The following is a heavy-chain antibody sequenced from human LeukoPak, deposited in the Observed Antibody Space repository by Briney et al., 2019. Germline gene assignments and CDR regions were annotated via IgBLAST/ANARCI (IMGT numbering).Heavy chain of an antibody. CDR1: GFTFSSYW. CDR3: ARVFSGIVATIGAFDI. D-gene: IGHD5-12*01. CDR2: IKQDGSEK. Sequence: GGSLRLSCAASGFTFSSYWMSWVRQAPGKGLEWVANIKQDGSEKYYVDSVKGRFTISRDNAKNSLYLQMNSLRAEDTAVYYCARVFSGIVATIGAFDIWGQGTMVTVSS. V-gene: IGHV3-7*01. J-gene: IGHJ3*02.